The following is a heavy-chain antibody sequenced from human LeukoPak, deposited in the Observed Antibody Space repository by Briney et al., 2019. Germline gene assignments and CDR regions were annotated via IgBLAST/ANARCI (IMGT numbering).Heavy chain of an antibody. Sequence: ASVKVSCKASGYTFTSYGISWVRQAPGQGLEWMGWISAYNGNTNYAQKLQGRVTMTTDTSTSTAYMELRSLRSDDTAVYYCARARLGITMIVVVTPPFDYWGQGTLVTVSS. CDR2: ISAYNGNT. V-gene: IGHV1-18*01. CDR1: GYTFTSYG. CDR3: ARARLGITMIVVVTPPFDY. D-gene: IGHD3-22*01. J-gene: IGHJ4*02.